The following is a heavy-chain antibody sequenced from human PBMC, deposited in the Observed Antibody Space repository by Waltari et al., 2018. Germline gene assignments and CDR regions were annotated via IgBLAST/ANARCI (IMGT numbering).Heavy chain of an antibody. V-gene: IGHV4-34*01. CDR1: GGSFSGYY. CDR2: INHSGST. Sequence: QVQLQQWGAGLLKPSETLSLTCAVYGGSFSGYYWSWIRQPPGKGLEWIGEINHSGSTNYHPSLKSRVTISVDTSKNQFSLKLSSVTAADTAVYYCARGHQPGIAATGPPSGGFDPWGQGTLVTVSS. J-gene: IGHJ5*02. CDR3: ARGHQPGIAATGPPSGGFDP. D-gene: IGHD6-13*01.